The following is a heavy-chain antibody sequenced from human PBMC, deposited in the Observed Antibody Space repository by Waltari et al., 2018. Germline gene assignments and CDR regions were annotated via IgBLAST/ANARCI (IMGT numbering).Heavy chain of an antibody. J-gene: IGHJ5*02. CDR2: NYVGGTT. D-gene: IGHD3-16*01. CDR3: ARETRHGDWFDP. V-gene: IGHV4-4*07. CDR1: GDSVVSNC. Sequence: QVQLHESGPGLVQPSETLSLTCSVSGDSVVSNCWSWIRQSAGKGMEWIGRNYVGGTTNYKPALSGRVSMSVDMSKNQIFHKIMSVTDADTGVYYCARETRHGDWFDPWGQGTRVTVSS.